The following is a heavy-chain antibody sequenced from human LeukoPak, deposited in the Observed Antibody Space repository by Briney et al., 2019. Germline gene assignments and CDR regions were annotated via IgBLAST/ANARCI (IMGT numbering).Heavy chain of an antibody. CDR3: ARKAGYYGSENDY. V-gene: IGHV4-4*09. CDR2: IYSSGST. D-gene: IGHD3-10*01. Sequence: SETLSLTYTVSGGSIRSFYWSWFRQPPGKGLEWIGYIYSSGSTNYNPSLRSRVTISVDMSKNQFSLKLSSVTAADTAVYYCARKAGYYGSENDYWGQGTLVIVSS. CDR1: GGSIRSFY. J-gene: IGHJ4*02.